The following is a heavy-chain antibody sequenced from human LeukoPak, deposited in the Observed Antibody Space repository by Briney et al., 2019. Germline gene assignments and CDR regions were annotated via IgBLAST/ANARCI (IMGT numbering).Heavy chain of an antibody. CDR2: INPDGNKK. J-gene: IGHJ4*02. D-gene: IGHD5-18*01. CDR3: ARDLAYSRLDY. Sequence: PGGSLRLSRAVSGLTFSSSWMDWVRQAPGKGLEWVASINPDGNKKYSADSVKGRFTISRDNAENSLCLQMNSLRVEDTAFYYCARDLAYSRLDYWGQGMLVTVSS. V-gene: IGHV3-7*01. CDR1: GLTFSSSW.